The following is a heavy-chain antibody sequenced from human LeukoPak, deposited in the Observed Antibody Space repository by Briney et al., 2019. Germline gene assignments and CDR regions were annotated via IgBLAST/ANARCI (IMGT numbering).Heavy chain of an antibody. Sequence: GGSLRLSCAASGFTFSTYEMNWVRQAPGKGLEWVSYISSSGRSIYYADSVKGRFTISRDNAKNSLYLQMSSLRAEDTALYYCARDLPQIEYWGQGTLVTVSS. J-gene: IGHJ4*02. CDR1: GFTFSTYE. D-gene: IGHD3-22*01. CDR3: ARDLPQIEY. V-gene: IGHV3-48*03. CDR2: ISSSGRSI.